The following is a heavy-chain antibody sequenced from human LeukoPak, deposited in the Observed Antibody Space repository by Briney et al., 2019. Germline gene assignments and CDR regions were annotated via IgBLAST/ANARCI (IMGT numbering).Heavy chain of an antibody. CDR1: GYTFTSYD. D-gene: IGHD3-10*01. J-gene: IGHJ5*02. V-gene: IGHV1-8*01. CDR2: MNPNSGNT. CDR3: ARGKPFYGSGSYYYSYNWFDP. Sequence: GASVKVSCKASGYTFTSYDINWVRQATGQGPEWMGWMNPNSGNTGYAQKFQGRVTMTRNTSISTAYMELSSLRSEDTAVYYCARGKPFYGSGSYYYSYNWFDPWGQGTLVTVSS.